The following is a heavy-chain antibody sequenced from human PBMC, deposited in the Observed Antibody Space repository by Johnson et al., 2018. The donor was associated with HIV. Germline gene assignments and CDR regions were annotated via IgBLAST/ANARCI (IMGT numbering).Heavy chain of an antibody. V-gene: IGHV3-20*04. CDR3: ARDFVAFGECTAFDI. CDR2: SNWNGGST. D-gene: IGHD2-8*01. CDR1: GFTFDNYA. J-gene: IGHJ3*02. Sequence: VQLVESGGGVVRPGGSLRLSCAASGFTFDNYAMSWVRQAPGKGLEWVSGSNWNGGSTGYADSVKGRFTISRDNAKNSMYLQMNSLRAEDTALYYCARDFVAFGECTAFDIWGQGTMVAVSS.